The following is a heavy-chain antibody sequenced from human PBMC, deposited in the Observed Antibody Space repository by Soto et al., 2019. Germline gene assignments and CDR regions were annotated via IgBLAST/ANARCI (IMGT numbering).Heavy chain of an antibody. CDR3: ARGSTYYYDSSGYYD. CDR2: INHSGST. Sequence: SETLSLTCAVYGGSFSGYYWSWIRQPPGKGLEWIGEINHSGSTNYNPSLKSRVTISVDTSKNQFSLKLSSVTAADTAVYYCARGSTYYYDSSGYYDWGQGTLGTVSS. V-gene: IGHV4-34*01. D-gene: IGHD3-22*01. CDR1: GGSFSGYY. J-gene: IGHJ4*02.